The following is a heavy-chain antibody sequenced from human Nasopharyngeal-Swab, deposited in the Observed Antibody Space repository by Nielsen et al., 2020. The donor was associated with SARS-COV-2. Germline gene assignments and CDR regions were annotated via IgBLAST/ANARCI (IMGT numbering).Heavy chain of an antibody. V-gene: IGHV1-69*05. CDR2: IIPIFGTA. CDR1: GGTFSSYA. D-gene: IGHD4-23*01. J-gene: IGHJ4*02. CDR3: ARESTTVVTTYFDY. Sequence: SVKVSCKASGGTFSSYAISWVRQAPGQGLEWMGGIIPIFGTANYAQKFQGRVTITRDTSASTAYMELSSLRSEDTAVYYCARESTTVVTTYFDYWGQGTLVTVSS.